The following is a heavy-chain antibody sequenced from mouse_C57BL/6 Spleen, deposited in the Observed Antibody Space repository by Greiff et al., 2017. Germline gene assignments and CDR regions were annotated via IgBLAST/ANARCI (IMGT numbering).Heavy chain of an antibody. CDR2: ISSGGDYI. CDR1: GFTFSSYA. D-gene: IGHD1-1*01. V-gene: IGHV5-9-1*02. J-gene: IGHJ4*01. Sequence: EVMLVESGEGLVKPGGSLKLSCAASGFTFSSYAMSWVRQTPEKRLEWVAYISSGGDYIYYADTVKGRFTISRDNARNTLYLQMSSLKSEDTAMYYCTRVLRTHYAMDYWGQGTSVTVSS. CDR3: TRVLRTHYAMDY.